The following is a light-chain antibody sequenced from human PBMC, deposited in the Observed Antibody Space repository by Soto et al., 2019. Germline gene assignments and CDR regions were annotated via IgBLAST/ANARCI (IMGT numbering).Light chain of an antibody. Sequence: DIQMTQSPSTLSASAGDRFTITCRASQGISSWLAWYQQKPGKAPXXLIYKASSLESGVPSRFSGSGSGTEFTLTISSLQPDDFATYYCQQYNNHWTFGQGTKVDIK. CDR3: QQYNNHWT. CDR2: KAS. CDR1: QGISSW. V-gene: IGKV1-5*03. J-gene: IGKJ1*01.